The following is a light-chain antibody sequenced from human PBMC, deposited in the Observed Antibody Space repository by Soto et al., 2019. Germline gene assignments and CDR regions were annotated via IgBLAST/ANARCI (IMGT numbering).Light chain of an antibody. Sequence: QSALTQPPSASGSPGQSVTISCTGSSSDVGAYNYVSWYQQHPGKAPKLIIYEVNKRPSGVPDRFSGSKSGNTASLTVSGLQADDEGDYYCSSYAGSNIYVFGTGTKLTVL. J-gene: IGLJ1*01. CDR1: SSDVGAYNY. CDR2: EVN. CDR3: SSYAGSNIYV. V-gene: IGLV2-8*01.